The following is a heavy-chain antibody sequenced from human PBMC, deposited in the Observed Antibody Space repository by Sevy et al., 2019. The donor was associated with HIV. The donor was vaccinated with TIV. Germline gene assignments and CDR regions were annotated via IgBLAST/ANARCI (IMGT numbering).Heavy chain of an antibody. Sequence: GGSLRLSCAASGFTFSSYWTHWVRQAPGKGLVWVSRINSDGSSTSYADSVKGRFTISRDNAKNTLYLQMNSLRAEDTAVYYCARVSPVSYYGMDVWGQGTTVTVSS. CDR2: INSDGSST. V-gene: IGHV3-74*01. CDR3: ARVSPVSYYGMDV. CDR1: GFTFSSYW. J-gene: IGHJ6*02.